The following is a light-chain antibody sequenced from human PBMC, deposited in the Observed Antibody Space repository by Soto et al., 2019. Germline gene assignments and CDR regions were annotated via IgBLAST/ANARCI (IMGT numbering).Light chain of an antibody. CDR3: QQCDTLPDT. Sequence: DIQMTQSPSSLSASVGDRVTITCRASQAIRNDLGWFQHKPGKAPKRLIYAVSSLHSGVPSRFSGSGSGTEFTLTISSLQAEDSATYYCQQCDTLPDTFGQGTKLEI. CDR2: AVS. V-gene: IGKV1-17*01. J-gene: IGKJ2*01. CDR1: QAIRND.